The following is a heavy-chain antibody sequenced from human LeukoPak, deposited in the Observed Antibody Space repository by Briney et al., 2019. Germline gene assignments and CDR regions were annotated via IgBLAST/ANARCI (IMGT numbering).Heavy chain of an antibody. CDR3: AKATQPNGYYDSSGYYFDY. V-gene: IGHV3-9*01. Sequence: PGGSLGLSCAASGYTFDDYAMHWVRQPPGKGLEWVSGISWNSGSIGYAYSVKGRFSISRDNAKNSLYLQMNSLRAEDTALYYCAKATQPNGYYDSSGYYFDYWGQGTLVTVSS. D-gene: IGHD3-22*01. CDR2: ISWNSGSI. J-gene: IGHJ4*02. CDR1: GYTFDDYA.